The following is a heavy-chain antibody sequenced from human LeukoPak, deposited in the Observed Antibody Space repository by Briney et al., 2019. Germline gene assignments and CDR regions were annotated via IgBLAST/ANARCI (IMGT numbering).Heavy chain of an antibody. Sequence: GGSLRLSCAASGFTVSSNFMSWVRQAPGQGLELVSVIYSGGNTYYADSVRGRFTIFRDNSKNTLYLQMNSLRAEDTAMYYCARKYTYGLDWGQGTLVTVSS. D-gene: IGHD5-18*01. J-gene: IGHJ4*02. CDR1: GFTVSSNF. V-gene: IGHV3-66*01. CDR2: IYSGGNT. CDR3: ARKYTYGLD.